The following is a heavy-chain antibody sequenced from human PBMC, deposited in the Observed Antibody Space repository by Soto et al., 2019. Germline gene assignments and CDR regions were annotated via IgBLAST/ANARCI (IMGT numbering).Heavy chain of an antibody. CDR1: GGSISSGGYY. J-gene: IGHJ6*02. D-gene: IGHD1-7*01. Sequence: SETLSLTCTVSGGSISSGGYYWSWIRQHPGKGLEWIGYIYYSGSTYYNPSLKSRVTISVDTSKNQFSLKLSSVTAADTAVYYCTGTTDYYYGMDVWGQGTTVTASS. V-gene: IGHV4-31*03. CDR3: TGTTDYYYGMDV. CDR2: IYYSGST.